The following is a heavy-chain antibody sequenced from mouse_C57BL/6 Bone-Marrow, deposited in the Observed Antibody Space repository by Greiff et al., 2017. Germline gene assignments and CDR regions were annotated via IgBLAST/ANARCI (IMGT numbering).Heavy chain of an antibody. CDR3: ARANFITPVVAGYFDV. D-gene: IGHD1-1*01. Sequence: EVQGVESGGGLVKPGGSLKLSCAASGFTFSSYAMSWVRQTPEKRLEWVATISDGGSYAYYPDNVKGRFTIPRVNAKNNLSLQMGQLKSEDTAMYYCARANFITPVVAGYFDVWGTGTTVTVSS. V-gene: IGHV5-4*01. CDR2: ISDGGSYA. J-gene: IGHJ1*03. CDR1: GFTFSSYA.